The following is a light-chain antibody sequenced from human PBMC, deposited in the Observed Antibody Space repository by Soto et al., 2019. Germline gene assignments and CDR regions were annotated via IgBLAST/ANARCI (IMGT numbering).Light chain of an antibody. J-gene: IGLJ1*01. CDR2: EVS. V-gene: IGLV2-14*01. CDR1: SSDVGGYNY. Sequence: QSVLTQPASVSGSPGQSITISRTGTSSDVGGYNYVSWYQQHPGKAPKLMISEVSHRPSGVSNRFSGSKSGNTASLTISGLQAEDEADYYCSSYTTSGTYVFGAGTKVTVL. CDR3: SSYTTSGTYV.